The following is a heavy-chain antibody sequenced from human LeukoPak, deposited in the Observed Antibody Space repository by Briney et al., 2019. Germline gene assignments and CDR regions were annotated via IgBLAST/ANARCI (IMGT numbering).Heavy chain of an antibody. CDR3: YCRDDLPA. D-gene: IGHD5-24*01. CDR2: VDANGRTT. CDR1: GFTVTHYA. J-gene: IGHJ5*02. Sequence: PGGSLRLSCSASGFTVTHYAMHWVRQAPGKGLGYVSAVDANGRTTYYADSVKGRFTISRDDSKNTLYLHMSSLRPEDTAIYYCYCRDDLPAWGQGTLATISS. V-gene: IGHV3-64D*06.